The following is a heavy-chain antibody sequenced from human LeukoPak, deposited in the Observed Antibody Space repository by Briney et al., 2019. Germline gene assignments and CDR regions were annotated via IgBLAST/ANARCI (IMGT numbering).Heavy chain of an antibody. Sequence: SETLSLTCAVYGGSFSGYYWSWIRQPPGKGLEWIGEINHSGSTNYNPSLKSRVTISVDTSKNQFSLKLSSVTAADTAVYYCARGRSVPCRAFDIWGQGTMVTVSS. J-gene: IGHJ3*02. CDR1: GGSFSGYY. D-gene: IGHD1-1*01. CDR3: ARGRSVPCRAFDI. V-gene: IGHV4-34*01. CDR2: INHSGST.